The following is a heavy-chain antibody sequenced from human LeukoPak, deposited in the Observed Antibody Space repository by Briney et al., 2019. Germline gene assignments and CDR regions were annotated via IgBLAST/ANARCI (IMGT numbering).Heavy chain of an antibody. V-gene: IGHV4-39*07. CDR3: ARLYSSSWQFDY. CDR1: GDSISSTSYY. D-gene: IGHD6-13*01. Sequence: SETLSLTCTVSGDSISSTSYYWAWIRQPPGKGREWIGSIYYSGSTYYNPSLKSRVAISVDASKNQFSLKLSSVTAADTAVYYCARLYSSSWQFDYWGQGTLVTVSS. CDR2: IYYSGST. J-gene: IGHJ4*02.